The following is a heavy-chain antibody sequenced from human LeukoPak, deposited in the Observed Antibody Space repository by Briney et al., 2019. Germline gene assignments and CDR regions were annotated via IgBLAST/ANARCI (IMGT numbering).Heavy chain of an antibody. CDR3: AELGITMIGGV. CDR2: ISSSGSTI. Sequence: GGSLRLSCEASGFTFSSYEMNWVRQAPGKGLEWVSYISSSGSTIYYADSVKGRFTISRDDAKNSLYLQMNSLRAEDTAVYYCAELGITMIGGVWGKGTTVTISS. CDR1: GFTFSSYE. D-gene: IGHD3-10*02. J-gene: IGHJ6*04. V-gene: IGHV3-48*03.